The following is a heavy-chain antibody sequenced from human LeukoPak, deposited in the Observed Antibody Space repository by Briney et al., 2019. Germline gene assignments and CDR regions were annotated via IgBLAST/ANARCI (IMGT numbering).Heavy chain of an antibody. CDR3: ARLGSTWYPDS. D-gene: IGHD6-13*01. CDR2: ITGNAGSL. J-gene: IGHJ5*02. CDR1: GFTFSNSP. Sequence: GGSLRLSCAASGFTFSNSPMSWFRQTPGKGLEWVSAITGNAGSLYHADSVKGRFTISRSNSKNTLSLQMDSLKVDDTAVYYCARLGSTWYPDSWGQGTLVTVSS. V-gene: IGHV3-23*01.